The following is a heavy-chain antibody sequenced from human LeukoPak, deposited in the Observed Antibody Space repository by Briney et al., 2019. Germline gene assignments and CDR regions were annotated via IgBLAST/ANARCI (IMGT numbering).Heavy chain of an antibody. Sequence: TGGSLRLSCAASGFTFSSYSMNWVRQAPGGGLEWVSSISSSSSYIYYADSVKGRFTISRDNAKNSLYLQMNSLRAEDTAVYYCARGTGGYPEGAFDYWGQGTLVTVSS. J-gene: IGHJ4*02. CDR1: GFTFSSYS. D-gene: IGHD2-8*02. V-gene: IGHV3-21*01. CDR3: ARGTGGYPEGAFDY. CDR2: ISSSSSYI.